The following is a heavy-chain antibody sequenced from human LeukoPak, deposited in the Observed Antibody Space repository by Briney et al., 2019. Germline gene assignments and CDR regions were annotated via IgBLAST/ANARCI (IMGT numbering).Heavy chain of an antibody. Sequence: GGSLRLSCAASGFTFSSYEMNWVRQAPGKVLEWVSYISSSGSTIYYADSVKGRFTISRDNVKNSLYLHMNSLRDEDTAVYYCARRDEAYDSIDYWGQGTLVTVSS. D-gene: IGHD3-3*01. CDR1: GFTFSSYE. J-gene: IGHJ4*02. V-gene: IGHV3-48*03. CDR3: ARRDEAYDSIDY. CDR2: ISSSGSTI.